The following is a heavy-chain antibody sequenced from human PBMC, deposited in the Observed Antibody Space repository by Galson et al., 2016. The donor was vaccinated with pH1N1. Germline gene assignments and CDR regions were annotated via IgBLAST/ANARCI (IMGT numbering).Heavy chain of an antibody. V-gene: IGHV3-73*01. CDR3: TRSRGYGFDY. CDR2: IRSKADSYAT. Sequence: SLRLSCAASGFTFSGSAMHWVRQASGKGLEWDGRIRSKADSYATAYAASMKGRFTISRDDSKNTTFLQMNSLNTEDTAVYYCTRSRGYGFDYWGQGTLVTVSS. CDR1: GFTFSGSA. D-gene: IGHD5-12*01. J-gene: IGHJ4*02.